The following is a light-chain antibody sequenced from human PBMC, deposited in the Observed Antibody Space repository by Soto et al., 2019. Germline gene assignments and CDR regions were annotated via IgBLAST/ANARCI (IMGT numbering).Light chain of an antibody. Sequence: QSARAQPASVSGSPGQSITMSCTGTSSDAGGYNFVSWYQQHPGKAPRLIIYEVSSRPSGVSYRFSGSKSGNTASLTISGLQAEDEADYYCSSYTLRNTLVLFGGGTKLTVL. CDR3: SSYTLRNTLVL. CDR1: SSDAGGYNF. V-gene: IGLV2-14*01. J-gene: IGLJ3*02. CDR2: EVS.